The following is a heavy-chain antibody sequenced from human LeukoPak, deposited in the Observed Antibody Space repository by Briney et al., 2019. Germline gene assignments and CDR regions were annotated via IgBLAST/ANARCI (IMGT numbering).Heavy chain of an antibody. CDR1: GGSLRGNY. V-gene: IGHV4-34*01. J-gene: IGHJ4*02. D-gene: IGHD2-21*01. Sequence: SETLSLTCAVYGGSLRGNYLSCIRQSPGKGLEWIGEFNQEINHSGSTNYNPSLKSRVTISVDTSKNQFSLNLTSVTAADTAVYYCASYFQSRDYWGQGTLVTVSS. CDR3: ASYFQSRDY. CDR2: FNQEINHSGST.